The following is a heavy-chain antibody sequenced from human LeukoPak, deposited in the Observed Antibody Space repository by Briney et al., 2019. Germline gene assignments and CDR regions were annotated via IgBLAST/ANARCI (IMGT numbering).Heavy chain of an antibody. CDR2: ISWNSGSI. Sequence: GGSLRLSCAASGFTFDDYAMHWVRQAPGKGLEWVSGISWNSGSIGYADSVKGRFTISRDNAKNSLYLQMNSLRAEDTALYYCAKDLAAATPYGMDVWGQGTMVTVSS. D-gene: IGHD6-13*01. CDR3: AKDLAAATPYGMDV. V-gene: IGHV3-9*01. CDR1: GFTFDDYA. J-gene: IGHJ6*02.